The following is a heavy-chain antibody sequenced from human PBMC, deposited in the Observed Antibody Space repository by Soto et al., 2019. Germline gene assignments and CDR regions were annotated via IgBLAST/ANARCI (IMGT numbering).Heavy chain of an antibody. V-gene: IGHV3-72*01. Sequence: EVQLVESGGGLVQPEGSLRLSCAASGFTFSDHYMDWVRQAPGKGLEWVGRSGNKANSYTTEYAASVKGRFTISSDGSKNSLYLQMNSLKTEDTAVYYCAFSTYYYYGMDVWGQGTTVTVSS. D-gene: IGHD1-26*01. CDR3: AFSTYYYYGMDV. J-gene: IGHJ6*02. CDR2: SGNKANSYTT. CDR1: GFTFSDHY.